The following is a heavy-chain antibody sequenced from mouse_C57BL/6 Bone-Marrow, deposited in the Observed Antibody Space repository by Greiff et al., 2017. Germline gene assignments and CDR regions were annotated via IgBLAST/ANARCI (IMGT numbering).Heavy chain of an antibody. Sequence: QVQLQQPGAELVRPGTSVKLSCKASGYTFTRYWMHWVKQRPGQGLEWIGVIDPSDSYTNYNQKFKGKATLTVDTSSSTAYMQLSSLTSEDSAVYDWARRGWSPDYCDYWGQGTTLTVSS. V-gene: IGHV1-59*01. D-gene: IGHD2-3*01. CDR1: GYTFTRYW. CDR2: IDPSDSYT. CDR3: ARRGWSPDYCDY. J-gene: IGHJ2*01.